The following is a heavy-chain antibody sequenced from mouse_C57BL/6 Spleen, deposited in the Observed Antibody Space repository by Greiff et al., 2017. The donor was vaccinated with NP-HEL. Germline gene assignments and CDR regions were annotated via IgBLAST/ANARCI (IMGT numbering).Heavy chain of an antibody. Sequence: VKLVESGAELARPGASVKLSCKASGYTFTSYGISWVKQRTGQGLEWIGEIYPRSGNTYYNEKFKGKATLTADKSSSTAYMELRSLTSEDSAVYFCARKRPITTADAYWGQGTLVTVSA. CDR2: IYPRSGNT. V-gene: IGHV1-81*01. CDR1: GYTFTSYG. CDR3: ARKRPITTADAY. J-gene: IGHJ3*01. D-gene: IGHD1-2*01.